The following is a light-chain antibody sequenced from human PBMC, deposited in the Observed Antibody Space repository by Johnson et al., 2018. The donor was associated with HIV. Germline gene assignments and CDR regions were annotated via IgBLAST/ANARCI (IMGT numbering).Light chain of an antibody. CDR3: GTWDSSLSARV. CDR2: DHN. Sequence: QSLLTQPPSVSAAPGQKVTISCSGSSSNIGNNYVSWYQQLPGTAPKLLIYDHNKRPSGIPARFSGSKSGTSATLGITGLQTGDEADYYCGTWDSSLSARVFGTGTKVTVL. J-gene: IGLJ1*01. V-gene: IGLV1-51*01. CDR1: SSNIGNNY.